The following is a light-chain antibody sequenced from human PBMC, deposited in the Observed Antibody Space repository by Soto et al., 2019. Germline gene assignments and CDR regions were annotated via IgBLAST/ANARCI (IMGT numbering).Light chain of an antibody. CDR1: TGAVTSGYY. Sequence: QAVVTQDPSLTVSPGGTVTLTCASSTGAVTSGYYPNWFQQKPGQTPRPLIYRTNNKHSWTPARFSGSLLGGKAALTLSTVQPEDEADYYCLLYYGETVVFGGGTKGTVL. V-gene: IGLV7-43*01. J-gene: IGLJ3*02. CDR2: RTN. CDR3: LLYYGETVV.